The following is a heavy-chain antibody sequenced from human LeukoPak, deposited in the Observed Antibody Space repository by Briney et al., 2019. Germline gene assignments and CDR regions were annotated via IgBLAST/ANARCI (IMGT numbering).Heavy chain of an antibody. V-gene: IGHV4-59*01. D-gene: IGHD4-11*01. CDR2: IYYSGSQ. CDR3: TRALQAGLDAFDI. J-gene: IGHJ3*02. CDR1: GGSLSSYY. Sequence: SESLSLTCTVSGGSLSSYYRSWIRPPHGGGRGWIGYIYYSGSQNYHPSLTTRVTISVDTPKTQFSLKLSSVTAADTAVYYCTRALQAGLDAFDIWGQGTMVTVSS.